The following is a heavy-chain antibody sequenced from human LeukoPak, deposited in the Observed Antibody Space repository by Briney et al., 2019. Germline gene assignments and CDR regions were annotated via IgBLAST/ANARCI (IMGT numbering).Heavy chain of an antibody. V-gene: IGHV4-34*01. D-gene: IGHD2-2*02. CDR1: GGSFSGYY. CDR3: ARVNCSSTSCYKEKDYFDY. Sequence: SETLSLTCAVYGGSFSGYYWSWTRQPPGKGLEWIGEINHSGSTNYNPSLKSRVTISVDTSKNQFSLKLSSVTAADTAVYYCARVNCSSTSCYKEKDYFDYWGQGTLVTVSS. J-gene: IGHJ4*02. CDR2: INHSGST.